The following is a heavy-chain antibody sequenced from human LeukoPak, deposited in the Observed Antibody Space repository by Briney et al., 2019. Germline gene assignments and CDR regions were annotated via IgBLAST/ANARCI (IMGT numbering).Heavy chain of an antibody. CDR1: GGSISSYY. V-gene: IGHV4-59*08. J-gene: IGHJ4*02. Sequence: SETLSLTCTVSGGSISSYYWSWIRKPPGKGLEWIGYNYYSGSTNYNSSLKSRFTISVDTSKNQFSLKLSSVTAADTAVYHCARRRNSGSCSTCFDYWGQGTLVTVSS. D-gene: IGHD1-26*01. CDR3: ARRRNSGSCSTCFDY. CDR2: NYYSGST.